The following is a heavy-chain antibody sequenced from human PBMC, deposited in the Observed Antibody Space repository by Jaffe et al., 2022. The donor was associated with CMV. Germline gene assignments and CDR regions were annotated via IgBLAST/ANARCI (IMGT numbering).Heavy chain of an antibody. CDR3: AKGGNSWYYFDS. V-gene: IGHV3-23*05. Sequence: EVQLVESGGGLVQPGGSLRLSCVVSGFTFSTFSMSWVRQAPGKGLEWVSLVDTTGYNTYYANSVKGRFTLSRDNSKNTVFLQMRSLRAEDTAVYYCAKGGNSWYYFDSWGQGTLVTVSS. CDR1: GFTFSTFS. J-gene: IGHJ4*02. CDR2: VDTTGYNT. D-gene: IGHD6-13*01.